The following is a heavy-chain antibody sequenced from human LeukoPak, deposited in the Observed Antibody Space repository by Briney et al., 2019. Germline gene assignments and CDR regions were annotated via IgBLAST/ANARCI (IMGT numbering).Heavy chain of an antibody. V-gene: IGHV4-30-4*01. Sequence: SQTLSLTCTVSGGSISSGDYYWSWIRQPPGKGLEWLGYIYYSGNTYYNPSLNSRVTMSVETSKNQVSLKLSSVTAAGTAVYYCARGAHSNNWRHFDYWGQGTLVTVSS. CDR2: IYYSGNT. CDR3: ARGAHSNNWRHFDY. D-gene: IGHD6-13*01. CDR1: GGSISSGDYY. J-gene: IGHJ4*02.